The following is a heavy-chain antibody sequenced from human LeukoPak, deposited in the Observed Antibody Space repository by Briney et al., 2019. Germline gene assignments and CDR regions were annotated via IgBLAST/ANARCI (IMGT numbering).Heavy chain of an antibody. CDR1: GFTFTGYY. V-gene: IGHV1-2*02. J-gene: IGHJ5*02. D-gene: IGHD3-10*01. CDR3: ARVASGHNYGSWFDP. CDR2: INPNSGGT. Sequence: ASVKVSCKPSGFTFTGYYIHWVRQAPGQGLEWMGLINPNSGGTNYAQKFQGRVTLTRDTSISTAYMDLSGLRSDDTALYYCARVASGHNYGSWFDPWGQGTLVTVSS.